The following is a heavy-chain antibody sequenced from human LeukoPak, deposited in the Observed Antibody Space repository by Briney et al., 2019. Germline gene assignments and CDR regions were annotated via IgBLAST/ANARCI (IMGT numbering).Heavy chain of an antibody. D-gene: IGHD6-13*01. J-gene: IGHJ3*02. Sequence: GGSLRLSCAASGFTFDDYAMHWVRHAPGKGLEWVSGISWNSGSIGYADSVKGRFTISRDNAKNSLYLQMNSLRAEDTALYYCAKDIYSSSSNAFDIWGQGTMVTVSS. CDR2: ISWNSGSI. CDR3: AKDIYSSSSNAFDI. CDR1: GFTFDDYA. V-gene: IGHV3-9*01.